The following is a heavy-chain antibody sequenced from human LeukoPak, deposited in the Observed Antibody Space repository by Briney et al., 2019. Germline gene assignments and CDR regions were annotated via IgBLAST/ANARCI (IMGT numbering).Heavy chain of an antibody. CDR1: GGTFSSYA. CDR2: IIPIFGTA. CDR3: ASTLDSGSYRGAFDI. Sequence: SVKVSCKASGGTFSSYAISWVRQAPGQGLEWMGGIIPIFGTANYAQKFQGRVTMTRNTSISTAYMELSSLRSEDTAVYYCASTLDSGSYRGAFDIWGQGTMVTVSS. D-gene: IGHD1-26*01. J-gene: IGHJ3*02. V-gene: IGHV1-69*05.